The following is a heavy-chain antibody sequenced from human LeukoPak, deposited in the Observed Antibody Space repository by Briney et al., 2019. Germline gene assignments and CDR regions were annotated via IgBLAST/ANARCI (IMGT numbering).Heavy chain of an antibody. CDR2: IWYDGSNK. D-gene: IGHD7-27*01. V-gene: IGHV3-33*01. CDR1: GFTFSSYG. Sequence: PGGSLRLSCAASGFTFSSYGMHWVRQAPGKGLEWVAVIWYDGSNKYYADSVKGRFTISRDNSKNTLYLQMNSLRAEDTAVYCCAREVKRTGDLARRSYYYYYYMDVWGKGTTVTVSS. CDR3: AREVKRTGDLARRSYYYYYYMDV. J-gene: IGHJ6*03.